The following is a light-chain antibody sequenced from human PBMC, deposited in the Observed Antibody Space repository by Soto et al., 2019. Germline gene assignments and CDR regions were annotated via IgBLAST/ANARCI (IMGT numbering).Light chain of an antibody. CDR2: DAS. CDR3: QNSDGS. Sequence: EIQMTQSPSTLSASVGDRVTITCRASQSVNNWLAWYQQKPGKAPKLLIYDASTMQSGVPSRFSGSGSGTEFTLTISSLQPDDFSTYYCQNSDGSFGQGTRLEIK. V-gene: IGKV1-5*01. J-gene: IGKJ2*01. CDR1: QSVNNW.